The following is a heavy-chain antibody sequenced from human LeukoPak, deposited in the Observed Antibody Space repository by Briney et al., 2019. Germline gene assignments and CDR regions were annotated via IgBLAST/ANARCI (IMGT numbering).Heavy chain of an antibody. CDR2: ISYDGSNK. J-gene: IGHJ4*02. V-gene: IGHV3-30*18. CDR3: AKNGGEWLLAGSSFDY. CDR1: GFTFSSYG. Sequence: GRSLRLSCAASGFTFSSYGMHWVRQAPGKGLEWVAVISYDGSNKYYADSVKGRFTISRDNSKNTLYPQMNSLRAEDTAVYYCAKNGGEWLLAGSSFDYWGQGTLVTVSS. D-gene: IGHD3-3*01.